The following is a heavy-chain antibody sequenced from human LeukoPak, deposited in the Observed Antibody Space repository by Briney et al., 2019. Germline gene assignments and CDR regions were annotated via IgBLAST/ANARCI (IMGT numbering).Heavy chain of an antibody. D-gene: IGHD4-17*01. CDR3: AKGRTTTVRFLIDY. J-gene: IGHJ4*02. Sequence: GGSLRLSCAGSGFPFSIYGMNWVRQAPGKGLEWVSGISPGGGPTYYADSVKGRFTISRDDSKNTLHLQMNNLRAEDTAVYYCAKGRTTTVRFLIDYWGQGTLVTVSS. CDR1: GFPFSIYG. CDR2: ISPGGGPT. V-gene: IGHV3-23*01.